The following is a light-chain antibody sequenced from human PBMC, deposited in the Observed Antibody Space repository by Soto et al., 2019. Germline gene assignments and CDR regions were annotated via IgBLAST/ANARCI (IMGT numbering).Light chain of an antibody. CDR3: TSYTSDSTYV. V-gene: IGLV2-14*01. CDR2: DVS. Sequence: QSVLNQPASVSGSPGQSITISCTGTSTDVGRYNYVSWYQQHPGKAPKLMVYDVSNRPSWVSNRFSGSKSGTTASLTISGLQAEDEADYYCTSYTSDSTYVFGTGTKVTVL. CDR1: STDVGRYNY. J-gene: IGLJ1*01.